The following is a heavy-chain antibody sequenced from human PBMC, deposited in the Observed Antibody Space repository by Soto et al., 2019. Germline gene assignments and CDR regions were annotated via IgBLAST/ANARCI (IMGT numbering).Heavy chain of an antibody. CDR2: IYYSGST. CDR1: GGSISSYY. J-gene: IGHJ6*02. V-gene: IGHV4-59*01. D-gene: IGHD3-10*01. CDR3: ARGSPAISLYYYYYYGMDV. Sequence: PSETLSLTCTVSGGSISSYYWSWIRQPPGKGLEWIGYIYYSGSTNYNPSLKSRVTISVDTSKNQFSLKLSSVTAADTAVYYCARGSPAISLYYYYYYGMDVWGQGTTVTVSS.